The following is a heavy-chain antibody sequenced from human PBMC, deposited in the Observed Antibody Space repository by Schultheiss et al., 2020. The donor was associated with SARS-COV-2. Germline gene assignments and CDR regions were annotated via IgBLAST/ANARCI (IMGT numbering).Heavy chain of an antibody. V-gene: IGHV4-61*08. D-gene: IGHD2-2*01. J-gene: IGHJ5*02. Sequence: SETLSLTCTVSGGSISSGGYYWSWIRQHPGKGLEWIGYIHYSGTTNYNPSLKSRVTLSVDTSKNQFSLKVNSVTAADTAVYCARVVPAAGWFDPWGQGTLVTVSS. CDR2: IHYSGTT. CDR3: ARVVPAAGWFDP. CDR1: GGSISSGGYY.